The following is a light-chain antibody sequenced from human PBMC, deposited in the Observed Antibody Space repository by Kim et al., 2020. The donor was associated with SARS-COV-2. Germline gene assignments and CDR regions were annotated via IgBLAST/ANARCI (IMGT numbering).Light chain of an antibody. CDR2: GAS. Sequence: EIVLTQSPGTLSLSPGERATLSCRASQSVSSSYLGWYQQKPGQAPRLLIYGASSRATGIPDRFSGSGSGTDFTLTITRLEPEDFAVYYCQQYGDSPFAFGGGTKVDIK. V-gene: IGKV3-20*01. CDR3: QQYGDSPFA. CDR1: QSVSSSY. J-gene: IGKJ4*01.